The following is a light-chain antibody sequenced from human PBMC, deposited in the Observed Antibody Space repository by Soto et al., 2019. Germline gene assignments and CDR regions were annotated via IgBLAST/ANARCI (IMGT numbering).Light chain of an antibody. CDR1: QGTSSY. V-gene: IGKV1-9*01. CDR2: GAS. CDR3: QQYGSSPT. J-gene: IGKJ5*01. Sequence: DIQLTQSPSFLSASVGDIVTITFRASQGTSSYLAWFQQKPGRAPKLLIYGASTLQSGVPARFSGSGSGTDFTLTISRLEPEDFAVYYCQQYGSSPTFGQGTRLEIK.